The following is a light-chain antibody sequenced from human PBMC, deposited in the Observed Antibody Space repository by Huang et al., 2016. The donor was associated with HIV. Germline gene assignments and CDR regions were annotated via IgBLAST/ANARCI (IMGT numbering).Light chain of an antibody. Sequence: DIQMTQSPPSLSASIGDRVTITCRTSQTITTYLNWYRHKPGEAPDLLSHGASTLQNGVPSRFSGGGSGTVFTLTINNLQPEDFGSYYCQQSYGTPFTFGRGTKVDIK. CDR1: QTITTY. CDR2: GAS. J-gene: IGKJ2*01. CDR3: QQSYGTPFT. V-gene: IGKV1-39*01.